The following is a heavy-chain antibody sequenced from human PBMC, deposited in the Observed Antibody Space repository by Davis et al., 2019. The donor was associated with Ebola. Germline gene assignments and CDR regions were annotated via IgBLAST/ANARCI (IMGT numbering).Heavy chain of an antibody. Sequence: HTGGSLRLSCAASGFTFTSAWMSWVRQAPGKGLVWVSRINTDGSSTSYADSVRGRFTISRDNATNTLYLQMNSLRAEDTAVYYCATELTVTNYYYGMDVWGQGTTVTVSS. CDR2: INTDGSST. CDR3: ATELTVTNYYYGMDV. D-gene: IGHD4-11*01. V-gene: IGHV3-74*01. J-gene: IGHJ6*02. CDR1: GFTFTSAW.